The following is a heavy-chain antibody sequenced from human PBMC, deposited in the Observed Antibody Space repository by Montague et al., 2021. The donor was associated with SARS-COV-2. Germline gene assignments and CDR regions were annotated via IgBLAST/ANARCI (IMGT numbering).Heavy chain of an antibody. D-gene: IGHD6-13*01. CDR1: GGSISSSSYY. Sequence: SETLSLTCTVSGGSISSSSYYWGWIRQPPGKGLEWIGSIYYSGITYYXXXLKSRVTISVDTSKNQFSLKLSSVTAADTAVYYCARVGRQQLVRLSGMDVWGQGTTVTVSS. CDR2: IYYSGIT. CDR3: ARVGRQQLVRLSGMDV. J-gene: IGHJ6*02. V-gene: IGHV4-39*07.